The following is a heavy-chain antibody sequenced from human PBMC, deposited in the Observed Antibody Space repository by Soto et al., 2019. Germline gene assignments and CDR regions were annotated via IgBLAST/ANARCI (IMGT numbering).Heavy chain of an antibody. CDR1: GESISSSSYY. D-gene: IGHD2-21*02. CDR2: IYHSGRT. CDR3: ARQRTTVVTQAYFDY. Sequence: PWETLAITCIVSGESISSSSYYWGWIRQPPGKGLEWIVRIYHSGRTYYNPSLKSRVSISIDTSKNQFSLKLSSVTAADTALYYCARQRTTVVTQAYFDYWGQGALVTVSS. V-gene: IGHV4-39*01. J-gene: IGHJ4*02.